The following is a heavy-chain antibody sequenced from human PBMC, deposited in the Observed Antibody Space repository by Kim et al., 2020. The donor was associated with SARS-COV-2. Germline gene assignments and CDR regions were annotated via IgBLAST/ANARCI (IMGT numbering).Heavy chain of an antibody. J-gene: IGHJ4*02. CDR2: ISYDGSNK. CDR3: ATDKRMTTVTNEDY. D-gene: IGHD4-17*01. Sequence: GGSLRLSCAASGFTFSSYGMHWVRQAPGKGLEWVAVISYDGSNKYYADSVKGRFTISRDNSKNTLYLQMNSLRAEDTAVYYCATDKRMTTVTNEDYWGQGTLVTVSS. V-gene: IGHV3-30*03. CDR1: GFTFSSYG.